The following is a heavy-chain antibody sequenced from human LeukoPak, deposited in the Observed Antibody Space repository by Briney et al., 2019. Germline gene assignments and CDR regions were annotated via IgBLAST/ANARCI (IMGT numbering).Heavy chain of an antibody. CDR2: IYHSGST. J-gene: IGHJ4*02. CDR1: GYSISSGYY. Sequence: SETLSLTCAVSGYSISSGYYWGWIRPPPGKGLEWIGSIYHSGSTYYNPSLKSRVTISVDTSKNQFSLKLSSVTAADTAVYYCARLSQQLGDFDYWGQGTLVTVSS. V-gene: IGHV4-38-2*01. CDR3: ARLSQQLGDFDY. D-gene: IGHD6-13*01.